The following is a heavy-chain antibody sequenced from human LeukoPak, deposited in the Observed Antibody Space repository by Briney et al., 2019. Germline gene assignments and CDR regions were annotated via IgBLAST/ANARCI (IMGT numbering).Heavy chain of an antibody. D-gene: IGHD3-22*01. CDR2: ISYDGSNK. V-gene: IGHV3-30-3*01. J-gene: IGHJ4*02. CDR1: GFTFSSYA. CDR3: ARDGLYYYDSSGYSYFDY. Sequence: PGRSLRLSCAASGFTFSSYAMHWVRQAPGKGLEWVAVISYDGSNKYYADSVKGRFTISRDNSKNTLYLQMNSLRAEDTAVYYCARDGLYYYDSSGYSYFDYWGQGTLVTVSS.